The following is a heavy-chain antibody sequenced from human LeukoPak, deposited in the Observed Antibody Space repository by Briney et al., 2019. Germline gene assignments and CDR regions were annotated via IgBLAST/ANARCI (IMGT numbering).Heavy chain of an antibody. CDR3: GGGGGYYDFWSGYLTG. CDR2: IYYSGST. Sequence: PSETLSLTCTVSGGSISSYYWSWIRQPPGKGLEWIGYIYYSGSTNYNPSLKSRVTISVDTSKNQFSLKLSSVTAADTAVYYCGGGGGYYDFWSGYLTGWGQGTLVTVSS. CDR1: GGSISSYY. J-gene: IGHJ4*02. V-gene: IGHV4-59*01. D-gene: IGHD3-3*01.